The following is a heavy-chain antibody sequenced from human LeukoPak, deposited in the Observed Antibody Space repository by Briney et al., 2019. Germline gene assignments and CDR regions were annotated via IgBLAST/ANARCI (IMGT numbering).Heavy chain of an antibody. Sequence: GGSLRLSCAASGFTFSNYGMHWVRQAPGKGLEWVTFILYDGSNKYYADSVKGRFTISRDNSKNTLYLQMNSLRAEDTAVYFCAKDLGYSSSWFDYWGQGTLVTVSS. J-gene: IGHJ4*02. CDR3: AKDLGYSSSWFDY. CDR2: ILYDGSNK. CDR1: GFTFSNYG. D-gene: IGHD6-13*01. V-gene: IGHV3-30*02.